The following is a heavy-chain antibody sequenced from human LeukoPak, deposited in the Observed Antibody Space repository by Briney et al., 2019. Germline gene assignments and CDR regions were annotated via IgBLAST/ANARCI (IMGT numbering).Heavy chain of an antibody. Sequence: KSGGSLRLXCAASGFTYSNYAMNWVRQAPGKGLEWVSGISGSGGSTYYADSVKGRFTISRDNSKNTLYLQMISLRAEDTAVYYCAKDRYSNYGNWFDPWGQGTLVTVFS. CDR3: AKDRYSNYGNWFDP. CDR2: ISGSGGST. J-gene: IGHJ5*02. V-gene: IGHV3-23*01. CDR1: GFTYSNYA. D-gene: IGHD4-11*01.